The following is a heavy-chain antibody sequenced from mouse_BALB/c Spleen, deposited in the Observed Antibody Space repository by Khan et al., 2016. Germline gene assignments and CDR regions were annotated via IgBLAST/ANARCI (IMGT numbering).Heavy chain of an antibody. V-gene: IGHV3-2*02. D-gene: IGHD1-1*01. CDR2: INYSGST. CDR1: GYSITSDYA. J-gene: IGHJ2*01. Sequence: EVQLQESGPGLVKPSQSLSLTCTVTGYSITSDYAWNWIRQFPGNKLEWMGYINYSGSTSYNPSLKSRISITRDTSKNQFFLQLNSVTTEYTATYYCARDYYGSSFFDYWGQGTTLTVSS. CDR3: ARDYYGSSFFDY.